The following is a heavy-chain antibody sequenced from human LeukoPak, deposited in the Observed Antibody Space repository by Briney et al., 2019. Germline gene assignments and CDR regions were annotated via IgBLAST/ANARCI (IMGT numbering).Heavy chain of an antibody. CDR3: AKDGDSGMFDP. J-gene: IGHJ5*02. D-gene: IGHD1-26*01. CDR1: GFTFSSYA. CDR2: ISYDGSNK. Sequence: PGGSLRLSCAASGFTFSSYAMSWVRQAPGKGLEWVAVISYDGSNKYYADSVKGRFTISRDNSKNTLYLQMNSLRAEDTAVYYCAKDGDSGMFDPWGQGTLVTVSS. V-gene: IGHV3-30*18.